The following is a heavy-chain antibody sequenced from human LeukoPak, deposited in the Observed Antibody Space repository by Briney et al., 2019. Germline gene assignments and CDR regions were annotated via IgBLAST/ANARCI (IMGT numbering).Heavy chain of an antibody. J-gene: IGHJ4*02. D-gene: IGHD3-10*01. CDR1: GFTFSSYG. CDR2: IRYDGSNK. Sequence: GGSLRLSCAASGFTFSSYGMHWVRQAPGKGLEWVAFIRYDGSNKYYADSVKGRFTISRDNSKNTLYLQMNSLRAEDTAVYYCARDPRITMVRGVIIPPLFDYWGQGTLVTVSS. V-gene: IGHV3-30*02. CDR3: ARDPRITMVRGVIIPPLFDY.